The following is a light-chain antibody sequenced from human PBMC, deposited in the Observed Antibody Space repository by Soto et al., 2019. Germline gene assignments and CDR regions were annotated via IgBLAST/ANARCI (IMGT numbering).Light chain of an antibody. V-gene: IGKV1-5*01. CDR1: QSVRNC. CDR3: QQYKDYWP. J-gene: IGKJ1*01. CDR2: DVS. Sequence: DIQMTQSTSTLSASVGDSVTINCRASQSVRNCLAWYQHKPGKAPHLLIYDVSTLRSGVSSRFSGSGSGTEFTLTITSLQPEDSATYYCQQYKDYWPFGQGTKVEI.